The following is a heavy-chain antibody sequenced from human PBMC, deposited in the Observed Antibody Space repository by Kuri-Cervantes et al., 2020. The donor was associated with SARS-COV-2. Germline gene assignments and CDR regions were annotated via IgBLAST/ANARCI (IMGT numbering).Heavy chain of an antibody. CDR2: IYSGGST. CDR3: AKPIHDYSLGYHDAFDI. CDR1: GFTFSSYA. D-gene: IGHD4-11*01. Sequence: GESLKISCAASGFTFSSYAMHWVRQAPGKGLEWVSVIYSGGSTYYADSVKGRFTISRDNSKNTLYLQMNSLRAEDTTVYYCAKPIHDYSLGYHDAFDIWGQGTMVTVSS. J-gene: IGHJ3*02. V-gene: IGHV3-66*02.